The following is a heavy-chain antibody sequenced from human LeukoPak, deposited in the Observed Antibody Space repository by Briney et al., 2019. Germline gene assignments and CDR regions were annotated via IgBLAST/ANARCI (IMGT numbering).Heavy chain of an antibody. D-gene: IGHD3-22*01. V-gene: IGHV4-61*05. CDR1: GGSISSSYYY. CDR2: IYNSGST. CDR3: ARGFSGYSSFDH. J-gene: IGHJ4*02. Sequence: SETLSLTCTVSGGSISSSYYYWGWIRQPPGEGLEWIGYIYNSGSTNSSPSLKSRVTISVDTSKNQFSLKLRSVTAADTAMYHCARGFSGYSSFDHWGQGTLVMVSA.